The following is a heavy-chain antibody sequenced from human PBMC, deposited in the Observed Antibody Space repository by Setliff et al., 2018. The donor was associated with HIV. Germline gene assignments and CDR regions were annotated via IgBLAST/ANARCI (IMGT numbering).Heavy chain of an antibody. V-gene: IGHV4-39*01. CDR1: GGSIGSSSYY. J-gene: IGHJ5*02. Sequence: ETLSLTCTVSGGSIGSSSYYWGWIRQPPGKGLEWIGSIYYSGSTYYNPSLKSRVTISVDTSKNQFSLKLNSVTAADTAVYYCARRGNDYLWRNWFDPWGQGTLVTAPQ. CDR3: ARRGNDYLWRNWFDP. CDR2: IYYSGST. D-gene: IGHD4-17*01.